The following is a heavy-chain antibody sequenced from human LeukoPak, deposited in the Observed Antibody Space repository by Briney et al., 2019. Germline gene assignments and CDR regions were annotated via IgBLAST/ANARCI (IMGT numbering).Heavy chain of an antibody. Sequence: GESLKISCKGSGYSFTSYWIGWVRQMPGKDLEWMGIIYPGDSDTRYSPSFQGQVTISADKSISTAYLQWSSLKASDTAMYYCATLGDYCSSTSCYSGFDYWGQGTLVTVSS. V-gene: IGHV5-51*01. CDR3: ATLGDYCSSTSCYSGFDY. CDR1: GYSFTSYW. D-gene: IGHD2-2*01. J-gene: IGHJ4*02. CDR2: IYPGDSDT.